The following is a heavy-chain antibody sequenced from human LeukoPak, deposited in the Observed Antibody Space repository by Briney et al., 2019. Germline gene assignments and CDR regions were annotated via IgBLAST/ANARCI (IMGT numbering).Heavy chain of an antibody. CDR3: ARRFLYGASRYFDY. D-gene: IGHD4-17*01. CDR2: IYPGDSDT. J-gene: IGHJ4*02. CDR1: GYSFTNYC. Sequence: GESLKISCNGSGYSFTNYCIVCVRQMPGKSLEWMVIIYPGDSDTRYSPSFQGQVTISAHKSISTAYLQWSSLKASDTAMYFCARRFLYGASRYFDYWGQGTLVTVSS. V-gene: IGHV5-51*01.